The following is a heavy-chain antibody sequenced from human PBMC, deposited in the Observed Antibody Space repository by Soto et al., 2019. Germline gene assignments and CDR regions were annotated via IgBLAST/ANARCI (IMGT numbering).Heavy chain of an antibody. D-gene: IGHD3-22*01. CDR3: ARHYYYDSSYYYQTNNQLPLDY. Sequence: PGEALKISCKGSGYSFTSYWIAWVRQVPGKGLELMGVIYPGDSDIRYSPSFQGQVTISADKSISTAYLQWSSLKASDSAMYFCARHYYYDSSYYYQTNNQLPLDYWGQGTLVTLYS. V-gene: IGHV5-51*01. CDR2: IYPGDSDI. CDR1: GYSFTSYW. J-gene: IGHJ4*02.